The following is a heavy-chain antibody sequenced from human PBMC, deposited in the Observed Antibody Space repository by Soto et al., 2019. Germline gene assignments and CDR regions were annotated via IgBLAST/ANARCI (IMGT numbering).Heavy chain of an antibody. CDR2: MNPNSGNT. CDR1: GYTFTSYD. J-gene: IGHJ4*02. D-gene: IGHD6-19*01. CDR3: ARITYSSGWYYFDY. V-gene: IGHV1-8*01. Sequence: ASVKVSCKASGYTFTSYDVNWVRQAHGQGLEWMGWMNPNSGNTGYAQKFQGRVTMTRNTSISTAYMELSSLRSEDTAVYYCARITYSSGWYYFDYWGQGTLVTVSS.